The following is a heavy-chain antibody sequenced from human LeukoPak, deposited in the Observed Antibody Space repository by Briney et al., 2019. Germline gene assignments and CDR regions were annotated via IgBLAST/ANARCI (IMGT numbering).Heavy chain of an antibody. CDR3: ARRRAEGIDY. Sequence: ETVSLICTVSGGSISSYYWSWIGQPPGKGLEWIGYIYYSGSTNYNPSLKSRVTISVDTSKNQFSLKLSSVTAADTAVYYCARRRAEGIDYWGHGTVVTVSS. CDR1: GGSISSYY. V-gene: IGHV4-59*01. J-gene: IGHJ4*01. CDR2: IYYSGST.